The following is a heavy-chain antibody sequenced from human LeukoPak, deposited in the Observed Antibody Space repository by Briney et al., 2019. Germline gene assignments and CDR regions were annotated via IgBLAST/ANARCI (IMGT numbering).Heavy chain of an antibody. D-gene: IGHD2-2*01. CDR2: VSGYNGNT. V-gene: IGHV1-18*04. CDR1: GYTFTSYA. J-gene: IGHJ5*02. Sequence: GAPVKVSCKASGYTFTSYAFSWVRQAPGQGLEWIGWVSGYNGNTNYAQKVQGRVTMTTDTSTSTAYMELRSLRSDDTAVYYCARTGWGVPAAGDWFDPWGQGTLVTVSS. CDR3: ARTGWGVPAAGDWFDP.